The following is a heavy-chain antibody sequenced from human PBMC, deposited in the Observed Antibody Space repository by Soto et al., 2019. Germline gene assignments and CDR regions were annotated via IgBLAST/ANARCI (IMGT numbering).Heavy chain of an antibody. Sequence: SVKVSCKASGGTFSSYAISWVRQAPGQGLEWMGGIIPIFGTANYAQKFQGRVTITADESTSTAYMELSSLRSEDTAVYYCARDGCITRTCAGGGNWFDPWGQGTPVTVSS. CDR3: ARDGCITRTCAGGGNWFDP. D-gene: IGHD1-20*01. J-gene: IGHJ5*02. V-gene: IGHV1-69*13. CDR1: GGTFSSYA. CDR2: IIPIFGTA.